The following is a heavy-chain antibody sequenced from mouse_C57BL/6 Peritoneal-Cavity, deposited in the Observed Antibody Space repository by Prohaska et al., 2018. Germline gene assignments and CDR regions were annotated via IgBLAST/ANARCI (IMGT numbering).Heavy chain of an antibody. CDR2: INPSNGGT. J-gene: IGHJ4*01. V-gene: IGHV1-53*01. CDR1: GYTFTSYW. D-gene: IGHD2-1*01. Sequence: QVQLQQPGTELVKPGASVKLSCKASGYTFTSYWMHWVKQRHGQGLEWIGNINPSNGGTNYNEKFKSKATLTVDKSSSTAYMQLSSLTSEDSAVYYCARWGYGKGDYYAMDYWGQGTSVTVSS. CDR3: ARWGYGKGDYYAMDY.